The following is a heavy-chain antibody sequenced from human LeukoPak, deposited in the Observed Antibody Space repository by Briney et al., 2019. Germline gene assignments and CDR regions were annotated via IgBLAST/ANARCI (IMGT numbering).Heavy chain of an antibody. Sequence: SETLSLTCTVSGGSISSSSYYWGWIRQPPGKGLEWIGSIYYSGSTYYNPSLKSRVTISVDTSKNQFSLKLSSVTAADTAVYYCARQSQQLGNNWFDPWGQGTLVTVSS. CDR1: GGSISSSSYY. V-gene: IGHV4-39*01. CDR3: ARQSQQLGNNWFDP. CDR2: IYYSGST. J-gene: IGHJ5*02. D-gene: IGHD6-13*01.